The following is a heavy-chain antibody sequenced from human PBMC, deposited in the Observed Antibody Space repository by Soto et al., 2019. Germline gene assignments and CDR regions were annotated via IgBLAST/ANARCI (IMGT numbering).Heavy chain of an antibody. Sequence: QVQLQESGPGLVKPSDTLSHTCAVSGYSISSSNWWGWIRQPPGKGLEWIGYIYYSGSTYYNPSLQSRVTMSVDTSKYQFSLKLSSVTAVDPAVYYCARKNGVLDAFDIWGQGTMVTVSS. CDR1: GYSISSSNW. CDR2: IYYSGST. V-gene: IGHV4-28*01. CDR3: ARKNGVLDAFDI. J-gene: IGHJ3*02. D-gene: IGHD4-17*01.